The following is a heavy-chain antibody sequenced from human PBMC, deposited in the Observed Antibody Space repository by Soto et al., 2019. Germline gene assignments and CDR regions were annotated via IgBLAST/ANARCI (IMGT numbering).Heavy chain of an antibody. V-gene: IGHV4-39*01. J-gene: IGHJ6*02. Sequence: SETLSLTCTVSGGSISSSGYYWGWIRQPPGKGLEWIGSIYNSGTTYYNPSLKSRVTISVDTSKNQFSLKLSSVTAADTAVYYCARGVEYYYYGMDVWGQETTVTAP. CDR2: IYNSGTT. CDR3: ARGVEYYYYGMDV. CDR1: GGSISSSGYY. D-gene: IGHD2-15*01.